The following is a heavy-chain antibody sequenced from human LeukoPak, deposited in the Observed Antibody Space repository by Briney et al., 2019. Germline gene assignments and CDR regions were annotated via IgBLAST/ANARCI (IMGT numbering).Heavy chain of an antibody. Sequence: SETLSLTXAVSGYSISSGYYWGWIRQPAGKGLEWIGRIYTSGSTNYNPSLKSRVTMSVDTSKNQFSLKLSSVTAADTAVYYCARVRCSSTSCYPHDAFDIWGQGTMVTVSS. V-gene: IGHV4-4*07. CDR3: ARVRCSSTSCYPHDAFDI. CDR2: IYTSGST. J-gene: IGHJ3*02. CDR1: GYSISSGYY. D-gene: IGHD2-2*01.